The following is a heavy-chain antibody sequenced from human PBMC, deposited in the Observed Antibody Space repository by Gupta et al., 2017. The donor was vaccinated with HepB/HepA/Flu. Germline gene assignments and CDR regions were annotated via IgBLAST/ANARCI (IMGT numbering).Heavy chain of an antibody. D-gene: IGHD4-17*01. CDR2: ISGSGGST. V-gene: IGHV3-23*01. CDR1: GLTFSSYA. Sequence: EVQLLESGGGLVQPGGSLILSCAASGLTFSSYAMSWVRQAPGKGLEWVSAISGSGGSTYYADSVKGRFTISRDNSKNTLYLQMNSLRAEDTAVYYCAKEYGDYRNYWYFDLWGRGTLVTVSS. J-gene: IGHJ2*01. CDR3: AKEYGDYRNYWYFDL.